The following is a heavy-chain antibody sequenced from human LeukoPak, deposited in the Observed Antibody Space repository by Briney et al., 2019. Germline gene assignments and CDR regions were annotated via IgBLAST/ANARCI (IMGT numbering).Heavy chain of an antibody. CDR1: GGSISSYY. D-gene: IGHD3-10*01. J-gene: IGHJ5*02. CDR2: INHSGST. Sequence: SETLSLTCTVSGGSISSYYWSWIRQPPGKGLEWIGEINHSGSTNYNPSLKSRVTISVDTSKNQFSLKLSSVTAADTAVYYCARRRITMVRGVYPRYNWFDPWGQGTLVTVSS. V-gene: IGHV4-34*01. CDR3: ARRRITMVRGVYPRYNWFDP.